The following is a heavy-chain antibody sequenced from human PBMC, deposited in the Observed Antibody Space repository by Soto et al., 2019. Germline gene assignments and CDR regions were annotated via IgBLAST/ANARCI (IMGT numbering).Heavy chain of an antibody. CDR1: GFTVSSNY. D-gene: IGHD1-1*01. Sequence: EVQLVETGGGLIQPGGSLRLSCAASGFTVSSNYMSWVRQAPGKGLEWISVIYSGGSTYYADSVKGRFTISKDNSKNKLYLKMNSLRAEDTAVYYCAREGTVNYYGMDVWGQGTTVTVSS. V-gene: IGHV3-53*02. CDR2: IYSGGST. J-gene: IGHJ6*02. CDR3: AREGTVNYYGMDV.